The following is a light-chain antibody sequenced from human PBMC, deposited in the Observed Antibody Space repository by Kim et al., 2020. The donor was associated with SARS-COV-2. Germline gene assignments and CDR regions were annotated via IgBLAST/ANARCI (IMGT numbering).Light chain of an antibody. CDR1: QNVNNY. CDR3: QQRRNWPLT. CDR2: DAS. Sequence: EVVLTQSPVTLSLSPGERATLSCRASQNVNNYLAWHQQKPGQAPRLLIYDASNRATGIPARFSGTGSGTDFTLTISSLEPEDFAVYYCQQRRNWPLTFGGGTKLEIK. V-gene: IGKV3-11*01. J-gene: IGKJ4*01.